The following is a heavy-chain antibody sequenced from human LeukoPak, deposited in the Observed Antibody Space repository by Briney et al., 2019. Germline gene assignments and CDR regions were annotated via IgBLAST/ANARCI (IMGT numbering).Heavy chain of an antibody. V-gene: IGHV4-34*01. Sequence: SETLSLTCAVYGGSFSGYFWRWIRQPPGKGPECHAEINHRGSPNYNPPLKSPVTMFEDKSKNQFSLRLYSVTVADTAVYYCARHFAYSSSSYFDYWGQGSLVTVSS. J-gene: IGHJ4*02. CDR2: INHRGSP. D-gene: IGHD6-6*01. CDR3: ARHFAYSSSSYFDY. CDR1: GGSFSGYF.